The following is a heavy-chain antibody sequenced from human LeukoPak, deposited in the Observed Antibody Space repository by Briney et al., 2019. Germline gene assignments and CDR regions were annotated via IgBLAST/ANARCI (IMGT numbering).Heavy chain of an antibody. Sequence: PSETLSLTCAVYGGSFSGYYWSWIHQPPGKGLEWIGEINHSGSTNYNPSLKSRVTISVDTSKNQFSLKLSSVTAADTAVYYCARGRRLLWFGESIFDYWGQGTLVTVSS. CDR2: INHSGST. D-gene: IGHD3-10*01. J-gene: IGHJ4*02. V-gene: IGHV4-34*01. CDR3: ARGRRLLWFGESIFDY. CDR1: GGSFSGYY.